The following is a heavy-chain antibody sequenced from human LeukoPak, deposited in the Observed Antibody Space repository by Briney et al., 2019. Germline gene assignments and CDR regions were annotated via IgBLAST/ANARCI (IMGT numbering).Heavy chain of an antibody. CDR1: GFTFSSYA. CDR2: ISYDGSNK. V-gene: IGHV3-30*18. Sequence: PGGSLRLSCAASGFTFSSYAMSWVRQAPGKGLEWVAVISYDGSNKYYADSVKGRFTISRDNSKNTLYLQMNSLRAEDTAVYYCAKDRIFGSGSYYYYGMDVWGQGTTVTVSS. CDR3: AKDRIFGSGSYYYYGMDV. D-gene: IGHD3-10*01. J-gene: IGHJ6*02.